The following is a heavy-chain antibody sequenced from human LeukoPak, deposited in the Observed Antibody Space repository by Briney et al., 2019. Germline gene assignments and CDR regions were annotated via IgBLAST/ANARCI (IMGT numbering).Heavy chain of an antibody. V-gene: IGHV3-30*18. D-gene: IGHD1-14*01. CDR1: GFTFSSYG. Sequence: PGRSLRLSCAASGFTFSSYGMHWVRQAPGKGLEWVAAISYDGSNKYYADSVKGRFTISRDNSKNTLYLQMNSLRAEDTAVYYCAKGLRKTNDWGQGTLVTVSS. CDR2: ISYDGSNK. CDR3: AKGLRKTND. J-gene: IGHJ4*02.